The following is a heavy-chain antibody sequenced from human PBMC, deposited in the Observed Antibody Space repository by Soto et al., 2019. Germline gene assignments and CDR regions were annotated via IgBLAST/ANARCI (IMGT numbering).Heavy chain of an antibody. CDR3: AKDRYCSATSCQDFGS. CDR1: GFALTSYS. Sequence: SLRLSCAASGFALTSYSMTWVRQAPGRGLEWVAVMSGSGVGTEYADSVKGRLTISRDNSKNTLYLQMSGLRVEDSAVYYCAKDRYCSATSCQDFGSWGEGTLVTVSS. CDR2: MSGSGVGT. J-gene: IGHJ4*02. D-gene: IGHD2-2*01. V-gene: IGHV3-23*01.